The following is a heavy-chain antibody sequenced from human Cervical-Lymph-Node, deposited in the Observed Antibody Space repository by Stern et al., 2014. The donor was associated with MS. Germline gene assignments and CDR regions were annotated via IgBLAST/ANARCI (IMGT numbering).Heavy chain of an antibody. J-gene: IGHJ4*02. CDR2: IYPYDSDT. V-gene: IGHV5-51*01. Sequence: VQLVQSGAEVKKPGASLKISCKLSGYSFTIYYIAWVRQMPGKGLEWMGVIYPYDSDTTYSPSFQGRVTISADKSITTAYLQWSSLRASDTAMYYCARHVQGFDYWGQGTLVTVSS. CDR3: ARHVQGFDY. CDR1: GYSFTIYY.